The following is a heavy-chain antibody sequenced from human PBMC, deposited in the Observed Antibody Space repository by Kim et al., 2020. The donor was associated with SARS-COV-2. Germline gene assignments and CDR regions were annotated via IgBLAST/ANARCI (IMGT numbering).Heavy chain of an antibody. D-gene: IGHD3-9*01. CDR2: ISYDGSNK. Sequence: GGSLRLSCAASGFTFSSYAMHWVRQAPGKGLEWVAVISYDGSNKYYADSVKGRFTISRDNSKNTLYLQMNSLRAEDTAVYYCARDRAYDILTGYYSYWGQGTLVTVSS. V-gene: IGHV3-30*04. J-gene: IGHJ4*02. CDR1: GFTFSSYA. CDR3: ARDRAYDILTGYYSY.